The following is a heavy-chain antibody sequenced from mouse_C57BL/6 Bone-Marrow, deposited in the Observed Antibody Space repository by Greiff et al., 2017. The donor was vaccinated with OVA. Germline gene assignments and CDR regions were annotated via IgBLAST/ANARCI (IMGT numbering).Heavy chain of an antibody. V-gene: IGHV1-39*01. Sequence: LVESGPELVKPGASVKISCKASGYSFTDYNMNWVKQSNGKSLEWIGVINPNYGTTSYNQKFKGKATLTVDQSSSTAYMQLNSLTSEDSAVYYCARSGYDGRHYAMDYWGQGTSVTVSS. D-gene: IGHD2-2*01. CDR3: ARSGYDGRHYAMDY. CDR1: GYSFTDYN. J-gene: IGHJ4*01. CDR2: INPNYGTT.